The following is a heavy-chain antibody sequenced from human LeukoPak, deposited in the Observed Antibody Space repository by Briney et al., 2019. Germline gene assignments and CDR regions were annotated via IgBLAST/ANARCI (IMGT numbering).Heavy chain of an antibody. CDR3: ARYFYGSGSYYNH. CDR1: GGSISSSSYY. Sequence: SETLSLTCTVSGGSISSSSYYWGWIRQPPGKGLEWIGSIYYSGSTNYNPSLKSRVTISVDTSKNQFSLKLSSVTAADTAVYYCARYFYGSGSYYNHWGQGTLVTVSS. D-gene: IGHD3-10*01. J-gene: IGHJ4*02. V-gene: IGHV4-39*01. CDR2: IYYSGST.